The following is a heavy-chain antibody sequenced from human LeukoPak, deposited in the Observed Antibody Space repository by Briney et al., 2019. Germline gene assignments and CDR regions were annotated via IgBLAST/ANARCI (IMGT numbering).Heavy chain of an antibody. V-gene: IGHV3-66*04. J-gene: IGHJ4*02. Sequence: GGSLRLSCAASGFTVSGNYMNWVRQAPGKGLEWVSVIYSGDTTYYADSVKGRFSISRDSSKNMLYLQMNSLRAEDTAVYYCVRRPISYYYDSSGYTDYWGQGTLVTVSS. CDR2: IYSGDTT. CDR3: VRRPISYYYDSSGYTDY. D-gene: IGHD3-22*01. CDR1: GFTVSGNY.